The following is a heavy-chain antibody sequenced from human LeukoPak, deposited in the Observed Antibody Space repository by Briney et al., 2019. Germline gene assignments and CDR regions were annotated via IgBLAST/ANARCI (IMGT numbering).Heavy chain of an antibody. CDR1: GYSFTSYW. Sequence: GESLKISCKGSGYSFTSYWIGWVRQMPGKGLEWMGIIYPGDSDTRYSPFFQGQVTISADKSISTAYLQWSSLKASDTAMYYCGRLGGYCSTTTCYLDYWGQGTLVTVSS. CDR3: GRLGGYCSTTTCYLDY. D-gene: IGHD2-2*01. V-gene: IGHV5-51*01. CDR2: IYPGDSDT. J-gene: IGHJ4*02.